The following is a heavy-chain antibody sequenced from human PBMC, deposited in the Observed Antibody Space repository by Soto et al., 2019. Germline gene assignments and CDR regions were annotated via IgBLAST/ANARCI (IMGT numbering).Heavy chain of an antibody. D-gene: IGHD3-3*01. CDR2: INPNSGGT. J-gene: IGHJ6*03. CDR1: GYTFTGYY. V-gene: IGHV1-2*04. Sequence: GASVKVSCKASGYTFTGYYMHWVRQAPGQGLEWMGWINPNSGGTNYAQKFQGWVTMTRDTSISTAYMELSRLRSDDTAVYYCARGALYDFWSGYQAPKRYYYYMDVWGKGTTVTVSS. CDR3: ARGALYDFWSGYQAPKRYYYYMDV.